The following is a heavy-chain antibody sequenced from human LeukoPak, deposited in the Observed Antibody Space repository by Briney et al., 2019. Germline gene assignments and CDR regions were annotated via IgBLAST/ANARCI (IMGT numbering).Heavy chain of an antibody. V-gene: IGHV3-30*02. CDR1: GFTFSSYG. CDR2: IRNDGSIK. Sequence: HPGGSLRLSCAASGFTFSSYGMHWVRQAPGKGLEWVAFIRNDGSIKYYADSVKGRFTISRDNSKNTLYLQMNSLRPEDTAMYYCARGAYYQILTGYRGRILGLEYWGQGTLVTVSS. D-gene: IGHD3-9*01. J-gene: IGHJ4*02. CDR3: ARGAYYQILTGYRGRILGLEY.